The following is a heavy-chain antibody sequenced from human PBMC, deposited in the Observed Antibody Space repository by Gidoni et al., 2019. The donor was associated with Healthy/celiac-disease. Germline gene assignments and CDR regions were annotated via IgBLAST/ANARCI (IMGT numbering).Heavy chain of an antibody. CDR3: ARSPLGIAAAGHFDY. CDR2: ISWNSGSI. J-gene: IGHJ4*02. V-gene: IGHV3-9*01. D-gene: IGHD6-13*01. Sequence: EVQLVESGGGLVQPGRSLTLSCAASGFTFADYAMHWVRQAPGKGLEWVSGISWNSGSIGYADSVKGRFTISRDNAKNSLYLQMSSLRAEDTALYYCARSPLGIAAAGHFDYWGQGTLVTVSS. CDR1: GFTFADYA.